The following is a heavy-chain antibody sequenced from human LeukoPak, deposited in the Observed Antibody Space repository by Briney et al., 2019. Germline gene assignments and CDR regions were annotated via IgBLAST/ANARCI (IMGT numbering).Heavy chain of an antibody. J-gene: IGHJ5*02. V-gene: IGHV3-48*03. CDR3: ARDSVGATSPYNWFDP. Sequence: GGSLRLSCAASGFTFSSYEMNWVRQAPGKGLEWVSYISSSGSTIYYADSVKGRFTISRDNAKNSLYLQMNSLRAEDTAVYYCARDSVGATSPYNWFDPWGQGTLVTVSS. CDR1: GFTFSSYE. CDR2: ISSSGSTI. D-gene: IGHD1-26*01.